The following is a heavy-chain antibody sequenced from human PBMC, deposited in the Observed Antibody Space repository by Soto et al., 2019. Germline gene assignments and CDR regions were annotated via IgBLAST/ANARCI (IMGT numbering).Heavy chain of an antibody. CDR3: ARPSTHSTADDY. J-gene: IGHJ4*02. V-gene: IGHV3-30-3*01. Sequence: GGCLRLSCAASGFTFSSYAMHWVRQAPGKGLEWVAVISYDGSNKYYADSVKGRFTISRDNSKNTLYLQMNSLRAEDTAVYYCARPSTHSTADDYWGQGTLVTVSS. CDR1: GFTFSSYA. CDR2: ISYDGSNK. D-gene: IGHD4-17*01.